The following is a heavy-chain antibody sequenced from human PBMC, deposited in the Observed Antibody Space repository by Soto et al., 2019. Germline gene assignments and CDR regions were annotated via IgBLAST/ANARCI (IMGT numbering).Heavy chain of an antibody. CDR1: GGSISSYF. CDR3: ARDLAAVPRAFDY. V-gene: IGHV4-59*01. CDR2: VYYTGTT. D-gene: IGHD6-13*01. Sequence: SETLSLTCTVSGGSISSYFYIWVRQPPGKGLEWIGSVYYTGTTDYNPSLKSRVTISGDTSKTQFSLNLRSVTAADTAVYYCARDLAAVPRAFDYWGRGTLVTVSS. J-gene: IGHJ4*02.